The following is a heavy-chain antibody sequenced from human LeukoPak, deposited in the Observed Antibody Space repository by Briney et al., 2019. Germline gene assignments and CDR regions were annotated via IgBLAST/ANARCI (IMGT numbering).Heavy chain of an antibody. CDR3: ASDILTGYNETDY. CDR2: IWFDGSNK. J-gene: IGHJ4*02. CDR1: GLTFSSYG. Sequence: PGGSLRLSSAASGLTFSSYGMHWVRQAPGMGLEWVAFIWFDGSNKYYRDSLKGRFTVSRDNSKNTLYLQMNSLRAEDTAVYYCASDILTGYNETDYWGQGTLVTVSS. D-gene: IGHD3-9*01. V-gene: IGHV3-33*01.